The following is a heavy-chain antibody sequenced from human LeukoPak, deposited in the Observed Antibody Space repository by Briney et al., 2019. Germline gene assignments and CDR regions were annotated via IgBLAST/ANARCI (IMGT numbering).Heavy chain of an antibody. J-gene: IGHJ6*02. CDR3: ARDLEGTGAYYYYGMDV. CDR1: GFTLSSYS. V-gene: IGHV3-21*01. CDR2: ISSSSSYI. D-gene: IGHD1-26*01. Sequence: GGSLRLSCAASGFTLSSYSMNWVRQAPGKGLEWVSSISSSSSYIYYADSVKGRFTISRDNAKNSLYLQMNSLRAEDTAVYYSARDLEGTGAYYYYGMDVWGQGTTVTVSS.